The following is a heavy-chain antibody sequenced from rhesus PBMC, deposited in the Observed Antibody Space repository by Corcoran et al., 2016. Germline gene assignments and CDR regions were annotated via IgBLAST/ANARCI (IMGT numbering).Heavy chain of an antibody. V-gene: IGHV4-173*01. J-gene: IGHJ5-1*01. CDR1: GGSISSNW. Sequence: QLQLQESGPGLVKPSETLSLTCAVSGGSISSNWWIGRISGSGGSTSYNPSLKSGVTISTDTSKNQLSRRLISVTAADTAVYYGAREIGTVTTRGRNNRFDVWGPGVLVTVSS. D-gene: IGHD4-23*01. CDR2: ISGSGGST. CDR3: AREIGTVTTRGRNNRFDV.